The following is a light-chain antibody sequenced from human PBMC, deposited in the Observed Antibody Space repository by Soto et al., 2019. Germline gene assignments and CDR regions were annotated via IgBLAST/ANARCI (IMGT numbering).Light chain of an antibody. CDR2: GTS. V-gene: IGKV3D-20*02. CDR3: MQGTHWPPT. Sequence: EVVLTQSPGTLSLSRGERATLSCRASERIYSAYLGWYQQKPGQAPRLLIYGTSSRATGIPDRFSGSGSGTDFTLKISRVEAEDVGVYYCMQGTHWPPTFGQGTKVDIK. J-gene: IGKJ1*01. CDR1: ERIYSAY.